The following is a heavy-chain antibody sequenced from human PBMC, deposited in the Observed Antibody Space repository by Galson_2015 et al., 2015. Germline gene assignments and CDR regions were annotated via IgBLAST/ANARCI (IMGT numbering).Heavy chain of an antibody. CDR2: ISPHGTDR. CDR3: ARDDGDYYAPLH. V-gene: IGHV3-74*01. CDR1: GFTFSNYW. J-gene: IGHJ4*02. Sequence: RLSCAVSGFTFSNYWMNWVRQVPGKGLVWVSRISPHGTDRAYADPVKGRFTISRDNTKNTVYLQMNNLRVEDTAVYFCARDDGDYYAPLHWGQGTLVAVSS. D-gene: IGHD4-17*01.